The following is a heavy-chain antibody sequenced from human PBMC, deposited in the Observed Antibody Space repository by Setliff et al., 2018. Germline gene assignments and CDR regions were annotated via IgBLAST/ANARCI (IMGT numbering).Heavy chain of an antibody. CDR3: ARAHIKNWFDP. V-gene: IGHV4-59*10. Sequence: SETLSLTCAVYGGSFSGYYWSWIRQPAGKGLEWIGRIYTSGSTNYNPSLKSRVTISVDTSKNQFSLKLSSVTAADTAVYYCARAHIKNWFDPWGQGTLVTVSS. J-gene: IGHJ5*02. CDR1: GGSFSGYY. CDR2: IYTSGST.